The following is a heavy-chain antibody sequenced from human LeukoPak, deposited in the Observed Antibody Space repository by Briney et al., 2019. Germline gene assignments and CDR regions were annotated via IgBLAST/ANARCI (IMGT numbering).Heavy chain of an antibody. Sequence: SQTHSLTCAISGDSVSSNSAAWHWIRQSPSRGLEWLGRTYYRSKWYNDYAVSVKGRITINPDTSKNQFSLHLNSVTPEDTAVYYCVRVAVSGTDWFDPWGQGTLVTVSS. D-gene: IGHD6-19*01. CDR3: VRVAVSGTDWFDP. CDR1: GDSVSSNSAA. V-gene: IGHV6-1*01. CDR2: TYYRSKWYN. J-gene: IGHJ5*02.